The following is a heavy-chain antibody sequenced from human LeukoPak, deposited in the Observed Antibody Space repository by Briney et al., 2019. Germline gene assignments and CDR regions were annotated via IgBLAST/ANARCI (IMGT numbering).Heavy chain of an antibody. CDR3: ARGLRYCSDGSCYSWFDP. CDR2: INPKSGGT. J-gene: IGHJ5*02. V-gene: IGHV1-2*02. CDR1: GYTFTDYY. Sequence: ASVKVSCKASGYTFTDYYMHWVRQAPGQGLEWMGWINPKSGGTKYAQKFQGRVTMTRDTSISTAYMELSRLRSDDTAVYYCARGLRYCSDGSCYSWFDPWGQGTLVTVSS. D-gene: IGHD2-15*01.